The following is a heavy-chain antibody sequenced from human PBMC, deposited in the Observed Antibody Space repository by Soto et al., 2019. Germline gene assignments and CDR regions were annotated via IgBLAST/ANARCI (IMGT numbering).Heavy chain of an antibody. CDR3: ARGHYDFWSGYFATIDY. Sequence: ETLSLTCTVSGGSISSYYWSWIRQPPGKGLEWIGYMHNSGSTKYNPSLKSRVTISADTSKNQFSLKLSSVTAADSAVYYCARGHYDFWSGYFATIDYWGQGTLVTVSS. J-gene: IGHJ4*02. CDR2: MHNSGST. V-gene: IGHV4-59*08. CDR1: GGSISSYY. D-gene: IGHD3-3*01.